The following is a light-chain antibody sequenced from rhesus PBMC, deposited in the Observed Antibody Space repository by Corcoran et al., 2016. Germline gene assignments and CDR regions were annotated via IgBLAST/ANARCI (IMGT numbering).Light chain of an antibody. V-gene: IGKV1-22*01. CDR2: KAS. CDR3: QQYSSKPYS. J-gene: IGKJ2*01. Sequence: DIQMTQSPSPLSVSVGDTVTITCRASPGISSWLAWYQQKPGKAPTLLIYKASRLQSGVPSRFSGSGTGTGFTLTISSLQSENFATYSCQQYSSKPYSFGQGAKVEVK. CDR1: PGISSW.